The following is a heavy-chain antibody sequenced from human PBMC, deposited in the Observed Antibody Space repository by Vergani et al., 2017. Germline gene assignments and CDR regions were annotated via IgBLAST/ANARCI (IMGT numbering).Heavy chain of an antibody. D-gene: IGHD1-1*01. J-gene: IGHJ1*01. CDR3: ATKSCGTPGCQIVYFRE. CDR2: ISYDGTQK. CDR1: GFTSSYYG. Sequence: QVHLVESGGGVVQPGRSLRLSCVVSGFTSSYYGMHWVRQAPGKRLEWVAVISYDGTQKYYADSVKGRFTISRDNSKSTLYLQMNSLRTEDTAVYYCATKSCGTPGCQIVYFREWGPGTLVTVSS. V-gene: IGHV3-30*03.